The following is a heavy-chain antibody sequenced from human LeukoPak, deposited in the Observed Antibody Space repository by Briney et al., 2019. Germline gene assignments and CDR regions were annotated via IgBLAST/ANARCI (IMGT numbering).Heavy chain of an antibody. V-gene: IGHV1-2*02. CDR1: GDTFTSYY. CDR2: ISPNSGGA. CDR3: ARDGELAGATPPYYYYYMDV. D-gene: IGHD1-26*01. J-gene: IGHJ6*03. Sequence: ASVKVSCKASGDTFTSYYMHWVRQAPGQGLEWMGWISPNSGGANYAQKFQGRVTMTRDTSISTAYMELSRLRSEDTAVYYCARDGELAGATPPYYYYYMDVWGKGTTVTVSS.